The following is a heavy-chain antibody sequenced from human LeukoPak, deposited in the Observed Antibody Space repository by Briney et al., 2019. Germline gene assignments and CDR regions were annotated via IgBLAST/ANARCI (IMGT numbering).Heavy chain of an antibody. D-gene: IGHD6-6*01. CDR1: GFTFSSYE. J-gene: IGHJ4*02. Sequence: PGGSLRLSCAASGFTFSSYEMNWVRQAPGKGLEWVSYISSSGSTIYYADSVKGRFTISRDNVKNSLYLQMNSLRAEDTAVYYCARPPLGAYSSSGIDYWGQGTLVTVSS. CDR2: ISSSGSTI. CDR3: ARPPLGAYSSSGIDY. V-gene: IGHV3-48*03.